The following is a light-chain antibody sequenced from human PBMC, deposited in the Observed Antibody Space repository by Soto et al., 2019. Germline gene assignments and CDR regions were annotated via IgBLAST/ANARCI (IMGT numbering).Light chain of an antibody. CDR1: NSNIGSNS. J-gene: IGLJ1*01. CDR2: GNN. V-gene: IGLV1-44*01. Sequence: QSVLTQPPSASGTPGQRVTISCSGSNSNIGSNSVNWYQQLPGTAPKLLLYGNNQRPSGVPDRFSGSKSGASASLAISGLQSEDEADYYCSVWDDNLNGYVFGTGTKLTVL. CDR3: SVWDDNLNGYV.